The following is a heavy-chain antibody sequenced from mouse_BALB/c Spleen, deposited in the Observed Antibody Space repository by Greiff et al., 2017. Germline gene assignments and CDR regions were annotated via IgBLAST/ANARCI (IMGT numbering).Heavy chain of an antibody. D-gene: IGHD1-1*01. V-gene: IGHV1-37*01. CDR3: GRGGYGSRVHMDY. CDR1: GYSFTGYF. CDR2: INPYNGDT. Sequence: VQLKESGPELAKPGASVKISCKASGYSFTGYFMNWVKQSHGKSLEWIGRINPYNGDTFYNQKFKGKATLTVDKSSSTAHMELLSLTSEDSAVYYCGRGGYGSRVHMDYWGQGTSVTVSS. J-gene: IGHJ4*01.